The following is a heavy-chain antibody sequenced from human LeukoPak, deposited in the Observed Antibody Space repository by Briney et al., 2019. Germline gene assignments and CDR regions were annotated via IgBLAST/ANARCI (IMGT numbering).Heavy chain of an antibody. CDR1: GYSFSNHW. CDR2: IYPGDSDT. Sequence: GESLKISCKWSGYSFSNHWIGWVRQMPGKGLEWMGVIYPGDSDTRYSPSFQGKVTMSVDKSIDSAFLQWSSLKASDTAIYYCARELYGSYGQLLSFDLWGPGTLVTVSS. V-gene: IGHV5-51*01. CDR3: ARELYGSYGQLLSFDL. D-gene: IGHD3-16*01. J-gene: IGHJ4*02.